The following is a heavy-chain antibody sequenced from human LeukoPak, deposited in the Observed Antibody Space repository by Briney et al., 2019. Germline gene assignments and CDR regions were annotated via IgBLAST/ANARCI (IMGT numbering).Heavy chain of an antibody. V-gene: IGHV3-23*01. CDR3: GKYLQTTVGANDY. D-gene: IGHD1-26*01. Sequence: GGSLRLSCAASGFTFSSYPMNWVRQAPGKGLEWVSVISGSDGATFYGDSVQGRFTISRDNSRDALYLQMSSLRAEDTAVYYCGKYLQTTVGANDYWGQGTLVTVSS. J-gene: IGHJ4*02. CDR2: ISGSDGAT. CDR1: GFTFSSYP.